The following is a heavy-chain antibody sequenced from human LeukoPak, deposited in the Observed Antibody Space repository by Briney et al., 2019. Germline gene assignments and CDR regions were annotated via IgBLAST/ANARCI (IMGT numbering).Heavy chain of an antibody. D-gene: IGHD3-10*01. Sequence: HPGGSLRLSCAASGFTFSSYWMSWVRQAPGKGLEWVANIKQDGSEKYYVDSVKGRFTISRDNAKNSLYLQMNSLRAEDTAVYYCASVRRGFGESSKYYSYYYMDVWGNGTTVPIS. V-gene: IGHV3-7*01. J-gene: IGHJ6*03. CDR1: GFTFSSYW. CDR2: IKQDGSEK. CDR3: ASVRRGFGESSKYYSYYYMDV.